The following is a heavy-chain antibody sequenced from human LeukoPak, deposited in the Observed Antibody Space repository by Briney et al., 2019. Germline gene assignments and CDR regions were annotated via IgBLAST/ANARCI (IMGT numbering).Heavy chain of an antibody. J-gene: IGHJ3*02. D-gene: IGHD3-10*01. V-gene: IGHV3-30*03. Sequence: GGSLRLSCAASGFTFSSYGMHWDRQAPGKGLEWVAVISYDGSNKYYADSVKGRFAISRDNSKNTLYLQMNSLRAEDTAVYYCATTMVRGALDIWGQGTMVTVSS. CDR2: ISYDGSNK. CDR1: GFTFSSYG. CDR3: ATTMVRGALDI.